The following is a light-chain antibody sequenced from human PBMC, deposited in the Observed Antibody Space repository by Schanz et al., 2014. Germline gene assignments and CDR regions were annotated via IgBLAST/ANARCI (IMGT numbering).Light chain of an antibody. J-gene: IGLJ1*01. CDR3: SSYTNINTPQYV. CDR2: DVS. CDR1: SSDVGGYNY. Sequence: QSALTQPASVSGSPGQSITISCTGTSSDVGGYNYVSWYQQHPGKAPKLMIYDVSNRPSGVPDRFSGSKSGNTASLTVSGLQAEDEADYYCSSYTNINTPQYVFGTGTKLTVL. V-gene: IGLV2-14*01.